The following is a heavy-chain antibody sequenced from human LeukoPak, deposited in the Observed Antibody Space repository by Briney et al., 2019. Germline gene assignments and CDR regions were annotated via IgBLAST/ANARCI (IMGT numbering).Heavy chain of an antibody. J-gene: IGHJ4*02. V-gene: IGHV3-11*04. Sequence: PGGSLRLSCTASGFTFSDYYMTWVRQAPGKGLEWISYISNSGKTIFYADSMKGRFPISRDNARNSLFLVVNSLTAEDTAVYFCVRGGWDHWGLGTLVTVSS. CDR2: ISNSGKTI. CDR1: GFTFSDYY. CDR3: VRGGWDH. D-gene: IGHD3-16*01.